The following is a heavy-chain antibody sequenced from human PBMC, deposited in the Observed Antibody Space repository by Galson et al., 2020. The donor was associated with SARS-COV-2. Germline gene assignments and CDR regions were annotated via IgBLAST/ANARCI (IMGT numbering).Heavy chain of an antibody. CDR1: GGSISSGGYS. J-gene: IGHJ4*02. CDR2: IYHSGST. Sequence: SETLSLTCAVSGGSISSGGYSWSWIRQPPGKGLEWIGYIYHSGSTYYNPSLKSRVTISVDRSKNQFSLKLSSVTAADTAVYYCARAWFGGXXXXXXXWXQGTLVTVSS. CDR3: ARAWFGGXXXXXXX. D-gene: IGHD3-10*01. V-gene: IGHV4-30-2*01.